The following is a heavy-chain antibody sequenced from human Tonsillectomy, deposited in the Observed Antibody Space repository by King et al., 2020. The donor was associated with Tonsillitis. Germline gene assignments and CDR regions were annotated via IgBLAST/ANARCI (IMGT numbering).Heavy chain of an antibody. J-gene: IGHJ4*02. D-gene: IGHD3-9*01. CDR3: ARDIHSLNFDY. CDR2: ITSSTYI. V-gene: IGHV3-21*01. Sequence: VQLVESGGGLVKPGGSLRLSCAASGFTFSSYSMNWVRQAPGKGLEWVSSITSSTYIYYADSVKGRFTISRDNAMNSLYLQMNSLRGEDTAVYYCARDIHSLNFDYWGQGTLVTVSS. CDR1: GFTFSSYS.